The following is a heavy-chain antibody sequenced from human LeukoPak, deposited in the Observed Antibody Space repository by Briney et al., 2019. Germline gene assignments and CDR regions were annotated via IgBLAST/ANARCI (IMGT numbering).Heavy chain of an antibody. J-gene: IGHJ5*02. D-gene: IGHD3-22*01. CDR1: GFTFSSYA. CDR2: IRSNSDGGTI. V-gene: IGHV3-15*01. Sequence: PGGSLRLSCAASGFTFSSYAMSWVRQAPGKGLEWVGRIRSNSDGGTIDYAAPVKGRFTLSRDDPKTTLYLQMNSLQTEDTAVYYCATDFYDSTWGQGTLVTVSS. CDR3: ATDFYDST.